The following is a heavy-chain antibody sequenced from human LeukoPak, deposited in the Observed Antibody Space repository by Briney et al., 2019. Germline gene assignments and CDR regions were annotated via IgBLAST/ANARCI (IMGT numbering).Heavy chain of an antibody. Sequence: GGSLRLSCAASGNYWIHWVRQAPGKGLLWVSHINSDGSWTTYADSVKGRFTISKDNAKNTVYLQMNNLRAEDTAVYYCVGFYETYWGRGTLVTVSS. D-gene: IGHD2/OR15-2a*01. CDR2: INSDGSWT. CDR1: GNYW. V-gene: IGHV3-74*01. CDR3: VGFYETY. J-gene: IGHJ4*02.